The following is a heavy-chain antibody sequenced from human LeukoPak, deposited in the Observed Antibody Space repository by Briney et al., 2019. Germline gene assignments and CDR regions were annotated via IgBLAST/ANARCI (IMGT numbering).Heavy chain of an antibody. CDR1: GFTFSNYW. J-gene: IGHJ5*02. CDR3: ARASDPWLQLT. V-gene: IGHV3-7*05. CDR2: IKQDGSEK. Sequence: GGSLRLSCAASGFTFSNYWMIWVRQAPGKGLEWVGNIKQDGSEKRYADSVRGRFTISRDNAQTSLYLQMNSLRAEDTAVYYCARASDPWLQLTWGQGTLVTVPS. D-gene: IGHD5-24*01.